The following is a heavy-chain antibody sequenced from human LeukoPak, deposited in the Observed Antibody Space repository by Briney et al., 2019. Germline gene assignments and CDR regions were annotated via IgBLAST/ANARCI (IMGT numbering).Heavy chain of an antibody. CDR2: ISYDGSNK. Sequence: GGSLRLSCAASGFTFSSYAMHWVRQAPGKGLEGVAVISYDGSNKYYADSVKGRFTISRDNSKNTLYLQMNSLRAEDTAVYYCARGNVLRYFDWIEGYFQHWGQGTLVTVSS. CDR3: ARGNVLRYFDWIEGYFQH. V-gene: IGHV3-30-3*01. J-gene: IGHJ1*01. CDR1: GFTFSSYA. D-gene: IGHD3-9*01.